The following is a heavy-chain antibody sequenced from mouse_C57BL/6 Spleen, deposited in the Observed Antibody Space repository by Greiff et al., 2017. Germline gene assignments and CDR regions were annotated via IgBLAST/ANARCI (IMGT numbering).Heavy chain of an antibody. J-gene: IGHJ1*03. CDR1: GFTFSSYA. V-gene: IGHV5-9-1*02. D-gene: IGHD1-1*01. CDR3: TRDGSSPGYFDV. CDR2: ISSGGDYI. Sequence: EVKVEESGEGLVKPGGSLKLSCAASGFTFSSYAMSWVRQTPEKRLEWVAYISSGGDYIYYADTVKGRFTISRDNARNTLYLHMSSLKSEDTAMYYCTRDGSSPGYFDVWGTGTTVTVSS.